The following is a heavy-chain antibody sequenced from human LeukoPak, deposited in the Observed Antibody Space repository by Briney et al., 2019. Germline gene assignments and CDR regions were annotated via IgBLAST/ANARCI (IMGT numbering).Heavy chain of an antibody. D-gene: IGHD2-8*01. CDR3: ATGQSEVYAVRMDY. J-gene: IGHJ4*02. V-gene: IGHV4-59*12. Sequence: ASETLSLTCTVSGGSISSYYWSWIRQPPGKGLEWIGYIYYSGSTNYNPSLKSRVTISVDTSKNQFSLKLSSATAADTALYYCATGQSEVYAVRMDYWGQGILATVSS. CDR1: GGSISSYY. CDR2: IYYSGST.